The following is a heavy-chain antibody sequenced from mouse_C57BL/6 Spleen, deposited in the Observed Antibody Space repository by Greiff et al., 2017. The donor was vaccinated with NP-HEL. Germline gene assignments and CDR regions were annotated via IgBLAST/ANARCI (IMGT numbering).Heavy chain of an antibody. V-gene: IGHV1-81*01. CDR1: GYTFTSYG. CDR2: IYPRSGNT. CDR3: ASYYGNYGYFDY. D-gene: IGHD2-1*01. Sequence: QVQLKQSGAELARPGASVKLSCKASGYTFTSYGISWVKQRTGQGLEWIGEIYPRSGNTYYNEKFKGKATLTADKSSSTAYMELRSLTSEDSAVYFCASYYGNYGYFDYWGQGTTLTVSS. J-gene: IGHJ2*01.